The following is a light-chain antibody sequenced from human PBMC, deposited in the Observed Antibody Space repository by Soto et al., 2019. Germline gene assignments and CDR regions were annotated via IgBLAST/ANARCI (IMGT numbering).Light chain of an antibody. CDR2: SAS. Sequence: DIVLTQSPDSLAVSLGETAAINCKSSQSVLLSSTNENCFAWYQHKPGQPPKLLIYSASTRESGVPDRFSGSGSWTDFTLTISSLHADDVEVYYCHQCYRTPWTFGQGTKVEIK. CDR1: QSVLLSSTNENC. CDR3: HQCYRTPWT. V-gene: IGKV4-1*01. J-gene: IGKJ1*01.